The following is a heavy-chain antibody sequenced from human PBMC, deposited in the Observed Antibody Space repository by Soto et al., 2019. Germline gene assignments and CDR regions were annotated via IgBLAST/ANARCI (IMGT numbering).Heavy chain of an antibody. Sequence: GGTLRLSCAASGLIFSDVWMTWVRQAPGKGLEWVGRIKTKPDDGTIDYAAPVRGRFTISRDDSKNTLYLQMTSLTPDDTGVYYCTTSNLGVDFWGPGTLVTVSS. V-gene: IGHV3-15*01. CDR2: IKTKPDDGTI. J-gene: IGHJ4*02. CDR1: GLIFSDVW. D-gene: IGHD1-1*01. CDR3: TTSNLGVDF.